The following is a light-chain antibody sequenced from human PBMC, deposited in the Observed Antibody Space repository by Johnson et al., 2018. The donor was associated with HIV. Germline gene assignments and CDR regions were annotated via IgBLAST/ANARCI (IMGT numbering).Light chain of an antibody. CDR3: GTWDNSLRV. CDR2: ENN. CDR1: SSNIGNNY. V-gene: IGLV1-51*02. Sequence: QSVLTQPPSVSAASGQKVTISCSGSSSNIGNNYVSWYQQLPGTAPKLLIYENNKRPSGIPDRFSGSKSGTSATLGITGLQTGDEADYYCGTWDNSLRVFGTGTKVTVL. J-gene: IGLJ1*01.